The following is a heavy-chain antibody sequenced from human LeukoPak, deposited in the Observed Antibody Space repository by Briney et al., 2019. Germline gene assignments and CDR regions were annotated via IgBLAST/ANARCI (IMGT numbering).Heavy chain of an antibody. D-gene: IGHD6-13*01. V-gene: IGHV3-53*01. Sequence: PGGSLRLSCKASGFTVSNNYMNWVRQAPGKGLEWVALIYSGGTTNYADPVKGRFTISRDNSKNTLYLQMTNVRVEDTAVYYCARDPPGIAASVSGGWGQGTLVTVSS. CDR3: ARDPPGIAASVSGG. J-gene: IGHJ4*02. CDR1: GFTVSNNY. CDR2: IYSGGTT.